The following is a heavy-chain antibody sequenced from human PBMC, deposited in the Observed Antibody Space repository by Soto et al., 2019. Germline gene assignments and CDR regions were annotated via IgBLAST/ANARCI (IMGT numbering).Heavy chain of an antibody. CDR1: GGSMSKFY. CDR2: VYATGTS. V-gene: IGHV4-4*07. Sequence: SDTLSLTCSVSGGSMSKFYWSWIRKTAGKGLEWMGRVYATGTSDYNPSLRSRIAMSVDISKKTFSLRLRSVTAADTGVYYCARHGSKTLRACSDSWGQGLLVTVSS. D-gene: IGHD2-15*01. J-gene: IGHJ5*01. CDR3: ARHGSKTLRACSDS.